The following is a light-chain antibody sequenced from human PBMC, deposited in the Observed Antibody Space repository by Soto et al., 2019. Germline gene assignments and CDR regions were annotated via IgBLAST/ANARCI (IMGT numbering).Light chain of an antibody. CDR1: QRRISSL. Sequence: EIVLTPSPGTLSVSSGGRATPSCSASQRRISSLLAWYQQKPGQAPRLLIYDASSRAAGIPDRFSGSGSGTDFTLTITRLEPEDFAVYHCQQYDGSPRTFGQGTKVDIK. CDR3: QQYDGSPRT. V-gene: IGKV3-20*01. J-gene: IGKJ1*01. CDR2: DAS.